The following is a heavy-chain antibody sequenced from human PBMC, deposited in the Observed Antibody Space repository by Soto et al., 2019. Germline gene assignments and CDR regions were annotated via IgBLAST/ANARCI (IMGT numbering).Heavy chain of an antibody. CDR1: GFTFSAYE. Sequence: GSLRLSCAASGFTFSAYEMHWVRQAPGQGLEWVSYISKSGGTTYYADSMKGRFTISRDDAKNSVYLQMSSLRPEDMAVYKCVREGHYYFDYWGQGAPVTVSS. CDR3: VREGHYYFDY. CDR2: ISKSGGTT. V-gene: IGHV3-48*03. J-gene: IGHJ4*02.